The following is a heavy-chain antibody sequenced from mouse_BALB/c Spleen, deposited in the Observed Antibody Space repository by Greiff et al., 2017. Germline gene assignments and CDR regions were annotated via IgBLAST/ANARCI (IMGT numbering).Heavy chain of an antibody. CDR3: ARVDYAMDY. CDR2: ISYSGST. V-gene: IGHV3-2*02. Sequence: VQLQESGPGLVKPSQSLSLTCTVTGYSITSDYAWNWIRQFPGNKLEWMGYISYSGSTSYNPSLKSRISITRDTSKNQFFLQLNSVTTEDTATYYCARVDYAMDYWGQGTSVTVSS. CDR1: GYSITSDYA. J-gene: IGHJ4*01.